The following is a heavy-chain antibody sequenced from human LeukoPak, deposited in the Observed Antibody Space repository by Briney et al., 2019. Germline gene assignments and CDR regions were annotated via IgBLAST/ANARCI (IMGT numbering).Heavy chain of an antibody. V-gene: IGHV3-30-3*01. Sequence: PGRSLRLSCAASGFTFSSYAMHWVRQAPGKGLEWVAVISYDGSNKYYADSVKGRFTISRDNSKNTLYLQMNSLRSEDTAVYYCATCQQLEWFDPWGQGTLVTVSS. CDR2: ISYDGSNK. CDR1: GFTFSSYA. CDR3: ATCQQLEWFDP. J-gene: IGHJ5*02. D-gene: IGHD6-13*01.